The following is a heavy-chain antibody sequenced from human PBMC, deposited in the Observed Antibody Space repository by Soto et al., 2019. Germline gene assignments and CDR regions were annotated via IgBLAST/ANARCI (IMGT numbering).Heavy chain of an antibody. J-gene: IGHJ4*02. V-gene: IGHV3-30*03. CDR2: ISYDGSNK. Sequence: GGSLRLSCAASGFTFSSYGMHWVRQAPGKGLEWVAVISYDGSNKYYADSVKGRFTISRDNSKNTLYLQMNSLRAEDTAVYYCVLMVYATQNPHWDYWGQGTLVTVSS. CDR3: VLMVYATQNPHWDY. CDR1: GFTFSSYG. D-gene: IGHD2-8*01.